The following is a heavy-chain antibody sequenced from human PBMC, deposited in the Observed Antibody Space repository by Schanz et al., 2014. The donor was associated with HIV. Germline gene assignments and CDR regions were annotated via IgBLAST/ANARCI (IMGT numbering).Heavy chain of an antibody. V-gene: IGHV1-8*01. D-gene: IGHD1-1*01. CDR3: ARGGRSTTGRVHDY. J-gene: IGHJ4*02. CDR2: MNPNSGNT. CDR1: GYNFNSYD. Sequence: QVQLVQSGAEVKKPGASVRVACKASGYNFNSYDINWVRQATGQGLEWMGWMNPNSGNTGYAQKFQGRVTMTRNISINTAYMELSSLRSEDTAVYYCARGGRSTTGRVHDYWGQGTLVTVSS.